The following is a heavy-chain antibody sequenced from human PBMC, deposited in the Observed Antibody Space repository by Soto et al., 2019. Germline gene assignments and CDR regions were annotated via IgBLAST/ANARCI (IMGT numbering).Heavy chain of an antibody. J-gene: IGHJ4*02. Sequence: EVQLVESGGGLVKPGGSLRLSCAASGFSFSLYTMNWVRQAPGKGLEWVSSISSSSTYIYYADSVKGRFAISRDNAKNSLYLQMNSLRVEDTAVYYCAKVSGEFDYWGQGTLVTVSS. V-gene: IGHV3-21*01. CDR2: ISSSSTYI. CDR1: GFSFSLYT. CDR3: AKVSGEFDY.